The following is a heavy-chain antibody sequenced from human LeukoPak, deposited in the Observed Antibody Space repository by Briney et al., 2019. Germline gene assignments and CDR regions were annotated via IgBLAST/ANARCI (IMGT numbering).Heavy chain of an antibody. D-gene: IGHD2-21*01. V-gene: IGHV3-66*01. CDR1: GFTVSNNF. CDR2: ISGGGGT. CDR3: ARVVDSTRAFHV. Sequence: GGSLRLSCAASGFTVSNNFMSWVRQAPGQGLEWVSLISGGGGTYYTASVKGRFTISRGNSENSLYLQMNSLRPEDTAAYYCARVVDSTRAFHVWGQGTLVIVSS. J-gene: IGHJ3*01.